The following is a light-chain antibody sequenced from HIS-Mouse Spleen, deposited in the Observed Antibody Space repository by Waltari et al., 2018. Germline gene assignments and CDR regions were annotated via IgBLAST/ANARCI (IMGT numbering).Light chain of an antibody. J-gene: IGLJ2*01. Sequence: SYELTQPPSVSVSPGQTASITCSGDKLGDKYACWYQQKPGQSPVLVICQDSKRPSGIPERVSGSNSGNAATLTISGTQAMDEADYYCQAWDSSTANVVFGGGTKLTVL. CDR3: QAWDSSTANVV. CDR2: QDS. V-gene: IGLV3-1*01. CDR1: KLGDKY.